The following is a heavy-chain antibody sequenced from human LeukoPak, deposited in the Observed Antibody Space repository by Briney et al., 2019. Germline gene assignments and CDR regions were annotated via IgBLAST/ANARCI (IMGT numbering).Heavy chain of an antibody. D-gene: IGHD3-22*01. J-gene: IGHJ4*02. Sequence: ASVKVSCKASGYTFTSYAMHWVRQAPGQRLEWMGWINAGNGNTKYSQNFQGRVIITRDTSASTAYMELSSLRSEDTAVYYCARDFSYDSSGSCDYWGQGTLVTVSS. CDR3: ARDFSYDSSGSCDY. CDR1: GYTFTSYA. V-gene: IGHV1-3*01. CDR2: INAGNGNT.